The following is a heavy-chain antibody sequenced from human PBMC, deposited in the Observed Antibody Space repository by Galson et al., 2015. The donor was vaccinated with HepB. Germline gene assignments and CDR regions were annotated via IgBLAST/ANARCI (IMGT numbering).Heavy chain of an antibody. V-gene: IGHV7-4-1*02. Sequence: SVKVSCKASGYIFSNNAMNWVRQAPGQGLEWMGWINTNTGNPTYAQGFSGRFVFSLDTSVTTAYLQISSLKAEDTAVYYCARGSDYYFDSSGYHDFDYWGQGSLVTVSS. J-gene: IGHJ4*02. D-gene: IGHD3-22*01. CDR1: GYIFSNNA. CDR2: INTNTGNP. CDR3: ARGSDYYFDSSGYHDFDY.